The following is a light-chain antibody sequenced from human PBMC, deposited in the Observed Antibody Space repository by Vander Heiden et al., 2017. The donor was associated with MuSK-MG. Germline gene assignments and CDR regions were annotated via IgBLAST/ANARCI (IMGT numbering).Light chain of an antibody. CDR1: QSSSSY. CDR2: AAS. Sequence: DLQMTQSPSSMSASVGDRVTITCPASQSSSSYLNWYQQKPGKATKLLSYAASSLQSGVPSRFSGSGSGTDFTLTIRSLQPEDFATYYCQQSYRIGTCGQGTNLEIK. V-gene: IGKV1-39*01. J-gene: IGKJ2*01. CDR3: QQSYRIGT.